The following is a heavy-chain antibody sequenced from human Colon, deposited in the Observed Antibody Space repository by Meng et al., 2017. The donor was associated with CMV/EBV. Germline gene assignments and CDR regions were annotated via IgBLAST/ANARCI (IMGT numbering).Heavy chain of an antibody. J-gene: IGHJ3*02. CDR2: VYYSGST. Sequence: SETLSLTCSVPGDSISSNPYYWDWIRQPPGQGLEWIGSVYYSGSTFYNPSLKSRVTISADTSKNQFSLKLTSVTAADTAVYYCARRGTGGYNSVRAFDIWGQGTMVTVSS. D-gene: IGHD5-24*01. CDR3: ARRGTGGYNSVRAFDI. V-gene: IGHV4-39*07. CDR1: GDSISSNPYY.